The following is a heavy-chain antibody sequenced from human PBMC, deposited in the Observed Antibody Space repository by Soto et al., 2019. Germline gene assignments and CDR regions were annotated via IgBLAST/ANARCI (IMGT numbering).Heavy chain of an antibody. J-gene: IGHJ4*02. CDR2: INHDASEK. CDR3: AWGKGWLRFTSPSH. Sequence: ESGGGLVQPGGSLRLSCAASGFNFNDAYMTWVRLAPGEGLEWVASINHDASEKNFVDSVRGRFTVSRDNTERSVFLQMNSLRTDDTAVYYCAWGKGWLRFTSPSHWGQGTLVTVSS. CDR1: GFNFNDAY. V-gene: IGHV3-7*03. D-gene: IGHD5-12*01.